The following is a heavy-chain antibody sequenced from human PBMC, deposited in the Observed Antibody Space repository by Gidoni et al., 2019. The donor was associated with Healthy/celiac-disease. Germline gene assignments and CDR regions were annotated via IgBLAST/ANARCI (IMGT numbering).Heavy chain of an antibody. V-gene: IGHV4-39*01. CDR3: ARHYPEGWFDP. CDR2: IYYSVST. J-gene: IGHJ5*02. Sequence: QLQLQESGPGLVKPSETLSLTCTVSGGSIRSSSYYWGWIRQPPGKGLEWIGSIYYSVSTYYNPSLKSRVTISVDTSKNQFSLKLSSVTAADTAVYYCARHYPEGWFDPWGQGTLVTVSS. CDR1: GGSIRSSSYY.